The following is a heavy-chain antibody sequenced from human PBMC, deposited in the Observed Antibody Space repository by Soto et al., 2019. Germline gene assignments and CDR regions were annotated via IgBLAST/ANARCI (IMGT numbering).Heavy chain of an antibody. Sequence: TSETLSLTCAVYGGSFRGYFWSWIRQPPGKGLEWIGEINHSGITSYSPSLGSRVTTSVDTPKNQFSLRLRSVTAADTAIYYCVRRFCSDSYCSYFDYWGRGTLVPVSS. D-gene: IGHD2-15*01. V-gene: IGHV4-34*10. J-gene: IGHJ4*02. CDR1: GGSFRGYF. CDR2: INHSGIT. CDR3: VRRFCSDSYCSYFDY.